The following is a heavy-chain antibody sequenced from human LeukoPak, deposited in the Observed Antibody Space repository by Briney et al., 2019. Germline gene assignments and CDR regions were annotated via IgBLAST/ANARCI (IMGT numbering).Heavy chain of an antibody. CDR2: ISSSGST. Sequence: SETLSLTCTASGDSISSGDYYWSWIRQPAGKGLEWIGRISSSGSTNYNPSLKSRVTISVDTSKNQFSLKLSSVTAADTAVYYCARGRSTVTGYMDVWGKGTTVTVSS. D-gene: IGHD4-17*01. CDR1: GDSISSGDYY. J-gene: IGHJ6*03. V-gene: IGHV4-61*02. CDR3: ARGRSTVTGYMDV.